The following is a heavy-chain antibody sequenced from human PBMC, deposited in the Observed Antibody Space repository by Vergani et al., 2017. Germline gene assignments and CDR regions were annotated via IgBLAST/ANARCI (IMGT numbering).Heavy chain of an antibody. V-gene: IGHV3-30*04. CDR1: GFTFSSYA. CDR3: ARDPPQYCSSTSWYTGFYFDY. CDR2: ISYDGSNK. D-gene: IGHD2-2*02. Sequence: QVQLVESGGGVVQPGRSLRLSCAASGFTFSSYAMHWVRQAPGKGLEWVAVISYDGSNKYYADSVKGRFTISRDNSKNTLYLQMNSLRAEDTAVYYCARDPPQYCSSTSWYTGFYFDYWGQGTLVTVSS. J-gene: IGHJ4*02.